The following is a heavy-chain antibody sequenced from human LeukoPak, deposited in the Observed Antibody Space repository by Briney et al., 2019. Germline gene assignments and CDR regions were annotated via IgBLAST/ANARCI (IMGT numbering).Heavy chain of an antibody. J-gene: IGHJ6*02. D-gene: IGHD3-22*01. CDR3: ARARPWDSSRSYYFGMDV. Sequence: GGSLRLSCEASGFTFSSYAIRWVRQAPGTGLEWVSTIPGSGGATYYADSVRGRFSISRDSSKNTVYLQMNSLRDEDTAVYYCARARPWDSSRSYYFGMDVWGHGTTVTVSS. CDR1: GFTFSSYA. CDR2: IPGSGGAT. V-gene: IGHV3-23*01.